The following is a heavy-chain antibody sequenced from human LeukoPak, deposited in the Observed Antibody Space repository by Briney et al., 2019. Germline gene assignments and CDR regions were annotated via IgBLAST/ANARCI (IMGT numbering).Heavy chain of an antibody. CDR1: GYSFTTYW. CDR3: AKSTSAGTSSPFDY. J-gene: IGHJ4*02. D-gene: IGHD6-13*01. CDR2: IYPGDSDT. V-gene: IGHV5-51*01. Sequence: GESLKISCKTSGYSFTTYWIGWVRQMPGKGLEWMGIIYPGDSDTRYSPSLQGQVTISADKSISTAYLQWSSLKASDTAMYYCAKSTSAGTSSPFDYWGQGTLVTVSP.